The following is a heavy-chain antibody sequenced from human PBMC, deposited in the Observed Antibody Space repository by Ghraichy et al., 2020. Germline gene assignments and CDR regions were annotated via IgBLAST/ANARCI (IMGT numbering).Heavy chain of an antibody. J-gene: IGHJ6*02. CDR3: ARAGGWNAEQNYYYYGMDV. Sequence: GGSLRLSCAASGFTFSSYDMHWVRQATGKGLEWVSAIGTAGDTYYPGSVKGRFTISRENAKNSLYLQMNSLRAGDTAVYYCARAGGWNAEQNYYYYGMDVWGQGTTVTVSS. CDR2: IGTAGDT. D-gene: IGHD1-1*01. CDR1: GFTFSSYD. V-gene: IGHV3-13*01.